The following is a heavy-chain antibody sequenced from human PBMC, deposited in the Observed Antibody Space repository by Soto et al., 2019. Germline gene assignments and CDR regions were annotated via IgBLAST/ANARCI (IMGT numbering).Heavy chain of an antibody. V-gene: IGHV3-15*01. CDR3: TRVQAYYYYGMDV. J-gene: IGHJ6*02. CDR2: IKTKSDGGTT. Sequence: EVQLVESGGGLVKPGESLRLSCAASGFTFSRAWMSWVRQSPGKGLEWVGRIKTKSDGGTTEYAAPVKGRFTISRDDSEKTLYLQMNSLETDDTAVYYCTRVQAYYYYGMDVWGQGTTVTVSS. CDR1: GFTFSRAW. D-gene: IGHD1-1*01.